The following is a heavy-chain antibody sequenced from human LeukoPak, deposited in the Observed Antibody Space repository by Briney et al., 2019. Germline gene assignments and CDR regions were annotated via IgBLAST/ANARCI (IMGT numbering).Heavy chain of an antibody. CDR1: GFTFSDYY. CDR2: ISSSGSTI. CDR3: ARDTAYYYDSSAFDI. V-gene: IGHV3-11*04. D-gene: IGHD3-22*01. J-gene: IGHJ3*02. Sequence: GSLRLSCAASGFTFSDYYMSWIRQAPGKGLEWVSYISSSGSTIYYADSVKGRFTISRDNAKNSLYLQMNSLRAEDTAVYYCARDTAYYYDSSAFDIWGQGTMVTVSS.